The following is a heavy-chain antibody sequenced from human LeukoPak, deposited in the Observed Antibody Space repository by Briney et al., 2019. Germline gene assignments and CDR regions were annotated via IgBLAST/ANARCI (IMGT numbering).Heavy chain of an antibody. CDR2: IYPGDSDT. CDR1: GYRFTSYW. Sequence: GESLKISCKGSGYRFTSYWTGWVRQMPGKGLESIRIIYPGDSDTRYSPSLQHHVTISADKSISTAYLQWSRLKASHTAMYYCARHKGNYYGSGSYFYYYYGMDVWGQGTTVTVSS. J-gene: IGHJ6*02. D-gene: IGHD3-10*01. CDR3: ARHKGNYYGSGSYFYYYYGMDV. V-gene: IGHV5-51*01.